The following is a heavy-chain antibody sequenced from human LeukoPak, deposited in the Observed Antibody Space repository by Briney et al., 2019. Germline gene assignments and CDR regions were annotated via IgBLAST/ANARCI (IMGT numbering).Heavy chain of an antibody. V-gene: IGHV3-7*01. D-gene: IGHD1-20*01. CDR3: ASEYNWNYVDY. J-gene: IGHJ4*02. Sequence: GGSLRLSCAASGFTFSSYWMSWVRQAPGRGLEWVANIKQDGSEKYYVDSVKGRFTISRDNAKNSLYLQMNSLSAEGAGVYCCASEYNWNYVDYWGQGTLVTVSS. CDR1: GFTFSSYW. CDR2: IKQDGSEK.